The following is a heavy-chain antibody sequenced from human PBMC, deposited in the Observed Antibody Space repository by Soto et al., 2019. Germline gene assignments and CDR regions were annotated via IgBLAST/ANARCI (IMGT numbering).Heavy chain of an antibody. CDR1: VGSISSSNW. D-gene: IGHD3-9*01. Sequence: LPETLSLTCAVSVGSISSSNWWSWVRQPPGKGLEWIGEIYHSGSTNYNPSLKSRVTISVDKSKNQFSLKLSSVTAADTAVYYCAREHSGVLRYFVWQNWFDPWGQGTLVTVSS. CDR2: IYHSGST. V-gene: IGHV4-4*03. CDR3: AREHSGVLRYFVWQNWFDP. J-gene: IGHJ5*02.